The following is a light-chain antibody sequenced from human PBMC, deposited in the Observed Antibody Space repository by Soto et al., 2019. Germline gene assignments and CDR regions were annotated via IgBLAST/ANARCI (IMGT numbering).Light chain of an antibody. CDR1: QDIKNY. J-gene: IGKJ4*01. Sequence: DLQMTQSPSSPSASVGDRVTITCQASQDIKNYLNWYQQKPGKAPNLLIYDASNLKTGVPSRFSGSGSGTHFTFTISSLQPEDIATYYCQHYDHLPPLSFGGGTKVEIK. V-gene: IGKV1-33*01. CDR2: DAS. CDR3: QHYDHLPPLS.